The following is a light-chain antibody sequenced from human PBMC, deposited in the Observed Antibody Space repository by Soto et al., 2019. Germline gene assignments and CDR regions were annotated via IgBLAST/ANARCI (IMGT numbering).Light chain of an antibody. CDR3: QQYKTYPVT. CDR2: GAS. CDR1: QDISNY. J-gene: IGKJ5*01. Sequence: DIPMTQSPSSLSASVGDRVTITCRASQDISNYLAWFQQKPGKAPKSLISGASVLQSGVPSKFSDSGSGTDFTLTITSLQPEDFATYYCQQYKTYPVTFGQGTRLEIK. V-gene: IGKV1-16*02.